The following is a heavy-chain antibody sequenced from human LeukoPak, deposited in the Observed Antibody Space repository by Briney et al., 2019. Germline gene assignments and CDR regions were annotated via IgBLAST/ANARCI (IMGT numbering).Heavy chain of an antibody. CDR2: ILYDGGDN. J-gene: IGHJ4*02. Sequence: GGSLRLSCAASGFTFSSYAMHWVRQAPGKGLEWVASILYDGGDNYYAGSVKGRFTISRDNSKKTLYLQMNSLRPEDTAVYFCARDGDPISAAGTMLAYWGLGTLVTVSS. CDR1: GFTFSSYA. CDR3: ARDGDPISAAGTMLAY. V-gene: IGHV3-30*04. D-gene: IGHD6-13*01.